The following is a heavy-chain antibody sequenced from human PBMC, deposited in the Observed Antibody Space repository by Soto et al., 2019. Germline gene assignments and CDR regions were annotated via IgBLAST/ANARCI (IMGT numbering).Heavy chain of an antibody. CDR2: MSDDGSKK. CDR1: GFSFSKYG. D-gene: IGHD6-6*01. J-gene: IGHJ3*02. Sequence: GGSLRLSCAASGFSFSKYGMHWVRQAPGKGLEWVAEMSDDGSKKYYGDSVKGRFTISRDNSKNTLYLLMDSLRAEDTAVYYCARDTLYNSSARSFDIWGQGTMVTVSS. V-gene: IGHV3-30*03. CDR3: ARDTLYNSSARSFDI.